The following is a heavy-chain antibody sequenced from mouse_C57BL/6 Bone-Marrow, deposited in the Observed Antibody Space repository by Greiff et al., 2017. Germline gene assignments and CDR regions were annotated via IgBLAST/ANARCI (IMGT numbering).Heavy chain of an antibody. D-gene: IGHD1-1*01. J-gene: IGHJ2*01. V-gene: IGHV5-17*01. Sequence: EVQGVESGGGLVKPGGSLTLSCAASGFTFSDYGMHWVRQAPEKGLEWVAYISSGSSTIYYADTVKGRFTISRDNAKNTLFLQMTSLRSEDTAMYYCARYYGSNYDYFDYWGQGTTLTVSS. CDR2: ISSGSSTI. CDR1: GFTFSDYG. CDR3: ARYYGSNYDYFDY.